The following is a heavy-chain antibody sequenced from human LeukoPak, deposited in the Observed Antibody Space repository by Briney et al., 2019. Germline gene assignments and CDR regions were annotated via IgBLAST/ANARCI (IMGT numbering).Heavy chain of an antibody. D-gene: IGHD5-18*01. J-gene: IGHJ4*02. CDR3: ARDLNPKGGGRSGYSYGFHYFDY. CDR2: ISAYNGNT. V-gene: IGHV1-18*01. CDR1: GGTFSSYA. Sequence: GASVKVSCKASGGTFSSYAISWVRQAPGQGLEWMGWISAYNGNTNYAQKLQGRVTMTTDTSTSTAYMELRSLRSDDTAVYYCARDLNPKGGGRSGYSYGFHYFDYWGQGTLVTVSS.